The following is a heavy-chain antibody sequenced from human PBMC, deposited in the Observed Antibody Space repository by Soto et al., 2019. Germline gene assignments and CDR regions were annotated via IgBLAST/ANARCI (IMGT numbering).Heavy chain of an antibody. Sequence: QITLKESGPTLVKPTQTLTLTCTFSGFSLSTSGVGVGWIRQPPGKALEWLALIYWDDDKRCSPSLKSRLTITKDTSKNQVVLTMTSMDPVDTATYYCAREVGASSFDYWGQGTLVTVSS. CDR3: AREVGASSFDY. V-gene: IGHV2-5*02. D-gene: IGHD1-26*01. J-gene: IGHJ4*02. CDR1: GFSLSTSGVG. CDR2: IYWDDDK.